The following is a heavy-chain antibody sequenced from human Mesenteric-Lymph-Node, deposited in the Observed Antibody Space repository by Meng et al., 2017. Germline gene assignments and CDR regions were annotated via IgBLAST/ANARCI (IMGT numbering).Heavy chain of an antibody. CDR3: VRSSGWVKTGFDP. D-gene: IGHD6-19*01. CDR2: IGHSGFT. J-gene: IGHJ5*02. CDR1: GGSISTSGYY. V-gene: IGHV4-39*01. Sequence: PPLRESGPGLVKPSEALSLTCSVPGGSISTSGYYWGWIRQPPGKGLEWIGSIGHSGFTYYTPSLKSRVTVSIDTSRNQFSLWLTSVTAADTAVYYCVRSSGWVKTGFDPWGQGTLVTVSS.